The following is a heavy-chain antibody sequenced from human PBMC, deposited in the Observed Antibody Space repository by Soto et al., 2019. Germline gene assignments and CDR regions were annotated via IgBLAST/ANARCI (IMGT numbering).Heavy chain of an antibody. Sequence: EVQLVESGGGLVQPGGSLRLSCAASGFTFSTYWMHWVRQAPGKGLEWVANIKQDGSEKNYVDSVKGRFTISRDNAKNSLYLQMNSLRAEDTAVYYCARDRAMDDYWGQGTLVTVSS. CDR1: GFTFSTYW. CDR3: ARDRAMDDY. CDR2: IKQDGSEK. V-gene: IGHV3-7*05. J-gene: IGHJ4*02. D-gene: IGHD5-18*01.